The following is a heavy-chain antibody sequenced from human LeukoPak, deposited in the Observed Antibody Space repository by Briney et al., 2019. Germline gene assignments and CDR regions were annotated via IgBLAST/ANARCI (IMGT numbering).Heavy chain of an antibody. V-gene: IGHV3-7*03. CDR2: IKQDGSER. CDR1: GFTFSSYW. Sequence: GGSLRLSCAASGFTFSSYWMTWVRQDPGKGLEWVANIKQDGSERNYVDSVKGRFTISRDNAKNSPYLQMNTLRDEDTAVYYCATGAGCGYWGQGTLVTVSS. J-gene: IGHJ4*02. D-gene: IGHD6-19*01. CDR3: ATGAGCGY.